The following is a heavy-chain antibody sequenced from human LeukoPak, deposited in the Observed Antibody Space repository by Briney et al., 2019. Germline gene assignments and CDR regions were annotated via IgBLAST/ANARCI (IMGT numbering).Heavy chain of an antibody. J-gene: IGHJ5*02. CDR2: ISSSGSTI. CDR1: GFTFSSYE. V-gene: IGHV3-48*03. D-gene: IGHD3-10*01. Sequence: GGSLRLSCAASGFTFSSYEMNWVRQAPGKGLEWVSYISSSGSTIYYADSVKGRFTISRDNAKNTLYLQMNSLRAEDTAVYYCARDRGGGNDYGSGSYFWFDPWGQGTLVTVSS. CDR3: ARDRGGGNDYGSGSYFWFDP.